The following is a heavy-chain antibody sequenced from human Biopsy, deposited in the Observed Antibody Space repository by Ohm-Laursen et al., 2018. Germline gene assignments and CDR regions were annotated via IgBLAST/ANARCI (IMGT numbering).Heavy chain of an antibody. CDR3: ASGNIGGVGLDV. D-gene: IGHD3-10*01. Sequence: SVKASCKSSGDTFTTSAISWVRQVPGQGLDWMGRIIPILGTVDYGQNFQGRVTIRADTSTTFLELTSLRYDDTAVYYCASGNIGGVGLDVWGLGTTVTVSS. V-gene: IGHV1-69*04. CDR2: IIPILGTV. CDR1: GDTFTTSA. J-gene: IGHJ6*02.